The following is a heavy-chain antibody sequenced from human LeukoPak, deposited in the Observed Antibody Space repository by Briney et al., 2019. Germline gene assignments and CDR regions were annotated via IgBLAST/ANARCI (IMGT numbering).Heavy chain of an antibody. J-gene: IGHJ3*02. CDR3: ARIARCTNGVCYKRFDI. V-gene: IGHV1-8*03. D-gene: IGHD2-8*01. CDR2: MNPNSGNT. CDR1: GYTFTGYY. Sequence: GASVKVSCKASGYTFTGYYMHWVRQATGQGLEWMGWMNPNSGNTGYAQKFQGRVTITRNTSISTAYMELSSLRSEDTAVYYCARIARCTNGVCYKRFDIWGQGTMVTVSS.